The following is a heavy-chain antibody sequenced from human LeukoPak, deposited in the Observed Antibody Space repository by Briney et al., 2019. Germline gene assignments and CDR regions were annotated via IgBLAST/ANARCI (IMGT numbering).Heavy chain of an antibody. V-gene: IGHV3-48*04. CDR1: GFTFSSYS. CDR2: ISSSSSTI. CDR3: ARAYCTNGVCYGFFDY. J-gene: IGHJ4*02. Sequence: GGSLRLSCAASGFTFSSYSMNWVRQAPGKGLEWVSYISSSSSTIYYADSVKGRFTISRDNAKNSLYLQMNSLRAEDTAVYYCARAYCTNGVCYGFFDYWGQGTLVTVSS. D-gene: IGHD2-8*01.